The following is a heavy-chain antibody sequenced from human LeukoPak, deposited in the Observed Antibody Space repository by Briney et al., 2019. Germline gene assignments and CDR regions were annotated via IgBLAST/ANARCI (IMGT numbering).Heavy chain of an antibody. J-gene: IGHJ3*01. V-gene: IGHV3-7*01. CDR3: ASTATCSF. Sequence: PGGSLRLSCAASGFTFSNYWMTWVRQAPGKGLEWVANIKRDGSEKNYVDSVKGRFTISRDNAQNSLYLQMNSLRAEDTAVYYCASTATCSFWGQGTMVTVSS. CDR2: IKRDGSEK. CDR1: GFTFSNYW. D-gene: IGHD2-2*01.